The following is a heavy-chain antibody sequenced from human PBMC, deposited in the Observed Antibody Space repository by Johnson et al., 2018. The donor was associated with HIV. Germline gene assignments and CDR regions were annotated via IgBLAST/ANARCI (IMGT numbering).Heavy chain of an antibody. J-gene: IGHJ3*02. CDR1: GFTFSSYA. CDR2: ISYDGSNK. Sequence: QVQLLESGGGVVQPGRSLRLSCAASGFTFSSYAMHWVRQAPGKGLECVAVISYDGSNKYYADSVQGRFTISRDNSTNTLYLQMNSLRAEDTAVYYCARGARRITMIVVVNKAFDIWGQGTMVTVSS. CDR3: ARGARRITMIVVVNKAFDI. D-gene: IGHD3-22*01. V-gene: IGHV3-30*04.